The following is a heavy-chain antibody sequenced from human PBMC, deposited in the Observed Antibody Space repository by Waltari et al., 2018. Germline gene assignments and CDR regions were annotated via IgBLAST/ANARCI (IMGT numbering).Heavy chain of an antibody. CDR1: GSVFTDSA. CDR2: ITNSGGRT. D-gene: IGHD3-3*01. V-gene: IGHV3-23*01. CDR3: AKDLYTTFGAVDS. J-gene: IGHJ4*02. Sequence: EVQLLQSGGGLVQPGGSLKPSCAASGSVFTDSAMSWVRQAPGKGLEWVSCITNSGGRTFYAESVRGRFTISRDSSYNMVYLQMNSLRGEDTAVYYCAKDLYTTFGAVDSWGQGSLVSVSS.